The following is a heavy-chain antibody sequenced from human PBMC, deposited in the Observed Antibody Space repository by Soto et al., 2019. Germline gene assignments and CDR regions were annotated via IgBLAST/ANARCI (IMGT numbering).Heavy chain of an antibody. CDR2: ISYDGSNK. Sequence: GGSLRLSCAASGFTFSSYAMHWVRQAPGKGLEWVAVISYDGSNKYYADSVKGRFTISRDNSKNTLYLQMNSLRAEDTAVYYCARDLDSSGWYDTNFDYWGQGTLATVSS. J-gene: IGHJ4*02. V-gene: IGHV3-30-3*01. D-gene: IGHD6-19*01. CDR3: ARDLDSSGWYDTNFDY. CDR1: GFTFSSYA.